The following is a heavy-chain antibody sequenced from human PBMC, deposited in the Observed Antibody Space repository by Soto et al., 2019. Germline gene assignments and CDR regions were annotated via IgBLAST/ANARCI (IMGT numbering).Heavy chain of an antibody. J-gene: IGHJ4*02. CDR1: GGSISSSNW. CDR3: ARGVQPAGDYFDY. V-gene: IGHV4-4*02. CDR2: IYHSGST. D-gene: IGHD2-2*01. Sequence: SETLSLTCAVSGGSISSSNWWSWVRQPPGKGLEWIGEIYHSGSTNYNPSLKSRVTISVDKSKNQFSLKLSSVTAADTAVYYCARGVQPAGDYFDYWGQGTLVTVSS.